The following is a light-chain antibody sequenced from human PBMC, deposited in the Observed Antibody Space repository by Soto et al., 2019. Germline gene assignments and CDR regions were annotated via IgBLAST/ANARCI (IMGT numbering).Light chain of an antibody. V-gene: IGKV1-27*01. J-gene: IGKJ4*01. CDR1: QGISSF. CDR2: SAS. Sequence: DVQMTQSPSSLSASVGDRVTITCRASQGISSFLAWYQQLPGKVPKLPIYSASTLQSGVPSRFSGSGSGTDFTLTISSLQPEDVAIYYCQKYNSGPLTFGGGTKGDIK. CDR3: QKYNSGPLT.